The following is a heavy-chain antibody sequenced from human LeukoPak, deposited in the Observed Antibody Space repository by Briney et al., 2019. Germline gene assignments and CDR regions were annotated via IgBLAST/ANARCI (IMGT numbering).Heavy chain of an antibody. J-gene: IGHJ2*01. V-gene: IGHV3-74*01. CDR1: GFTFSSYW. D-gene: IGHD4-11*01. CDR3: AKDASTTLTTGWYFDV. CDR2: INSDGSGT. Sequence: GGSLRLSCAASGFTFSSYWMHWVRQAPGKGLVWVSRINSDGSGTIYADSVKGRFTISRDNAKNTLYLQMNSLRAEDTAVYYCAKDASTTLTTGWYFDVWGRGTLVTVSS.